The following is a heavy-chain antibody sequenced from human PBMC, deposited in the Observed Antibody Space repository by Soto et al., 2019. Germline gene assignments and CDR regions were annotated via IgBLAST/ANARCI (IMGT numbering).Heavy chain of an antibody. V-gene: IGHV3-33*01. CDR1: GFTFSSYG. CDR3: ARDGDVNTGFGKDY. J-gene: IGHJ4*02. D-gene: IGHD3-16*01. CDR2: IWHDGGNK. Sequence: PGGSLRLSCAASGFTFSSYGMHWVRQAPGKGLEWVAFIWHDGGNKFYAESVKGRFTISRDNSKNTLYLQMISLSAEDTAMYYCARDGDVNTGFGKDYWGQGTLVTVSS.